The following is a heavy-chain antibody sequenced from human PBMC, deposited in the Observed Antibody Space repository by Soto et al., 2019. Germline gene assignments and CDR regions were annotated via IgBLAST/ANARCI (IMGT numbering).Heavy chain of an antibody. CDR1: GYTFTSYA. D-gene: IGHD5-18*01. CDR2: INDGNGNT. CDR3: SSSPGYSYGDY. V-gene: IGHV1-3*05. J-gene: IGHJ4*02. Sequence: QVQLLQSGAEETKPGASVTVSCKASGYTFTSYAMHWVRQAPGQRLEWMGWINDGNGNTKYSQKFQGRVTITRDTSASTAYMELSSLISEDTAVYYCSSSPGYSYGDYWGQGTLFTVSS.